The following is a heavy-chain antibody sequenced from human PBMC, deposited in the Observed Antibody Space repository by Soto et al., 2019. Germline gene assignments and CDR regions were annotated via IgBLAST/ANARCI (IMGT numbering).Heavy chain of an antibody. D-gene: IGHD3-10*01. CDR1: AFTFSSYA. CDR2: ISGNGGST. CDR3: AKALSDNTIGYFDS. Sequence: PGGSLRLSCAASAFTFSSYAMSWVHQAPGKGLEWVSAISGNGGSTYYADSVKGRFTISRGNSRNTRYLLVNSLRAEDTAVYYCAKALSDNTIGYFDSWGRGTLVTVSS. J-gene: IGHJ4*02. V-gene: IGHV3-23*01.